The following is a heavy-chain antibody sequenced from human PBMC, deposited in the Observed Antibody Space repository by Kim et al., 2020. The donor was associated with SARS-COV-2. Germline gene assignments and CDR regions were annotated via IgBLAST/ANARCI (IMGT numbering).Heavy chain of an antibody. CDR3: ARDGGRGGYDNYYYYGMDV. J-gene: IGHJ6*02. D-gene: IGHD5-12*01. V-gene: IGHV3-21*06. Sequence: RGRFTISRDNAKNSLYLQRNSLRAEDTAVYYCARDGGRGGYDNYYYYGMDVWGQGTTVTVSS.